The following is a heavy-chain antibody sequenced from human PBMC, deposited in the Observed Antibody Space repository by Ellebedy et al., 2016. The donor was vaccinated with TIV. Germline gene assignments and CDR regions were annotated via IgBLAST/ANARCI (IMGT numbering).Heavy chain of an antibody. Sequence: GESLKISXAASGFTFSSYAMSWVRQAPGKGLEWVSAISGSGGSTYYADSVKGRFTISRDNSKNTLYLQMNSLRAEDTAVYYCAKGPRIAALGALYYWGQGTLVTVSS. CDR2: ISGSGGST. CDR1: GFTFSSYA. CDR3: AKGPRIAALGALYY. V-gene: IGHV3-23*01. D-gene: IGHD6-6*01. J-gene: IGHJ4*02.